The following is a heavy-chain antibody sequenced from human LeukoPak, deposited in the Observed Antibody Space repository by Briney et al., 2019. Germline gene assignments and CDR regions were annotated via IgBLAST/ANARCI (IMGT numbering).Heavy chain of an antibody. CDR2: ISHSGST. D-gene: IGHD2-2*02. CDR3: ARAREPLLYTYYFEY. J-gene: IGHJ4*02. Sequence: SETLSLTCTVSGYSISSVYYWGWIRQPPGKGLEWIGSISHSGSTYYNPSLASRVTISVDTSKNQFSLKLSSVTAAGTAVYYCARAREPLLYTYYFEYWGQGTLVTVSS. CDR1: GYSISSVYY. V-gene: IGHV4-38-2*02.